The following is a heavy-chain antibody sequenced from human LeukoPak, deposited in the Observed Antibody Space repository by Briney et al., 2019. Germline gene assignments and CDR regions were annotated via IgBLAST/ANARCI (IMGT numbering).Heavy chain of an antibody. CDR1: GFTFSSYA. CDR2: ISSNGGST. CDR3: ARGGYGASTPYYMDV. V-gene: IGHV3-64*01. J-gene: IGHJ6*03. D-gene: IGHD1-26*01. Sequence: HSGGSLRLSCAASGFTFSSYAMNWVRQAPGKGLEYVSAISSNGGSTYYANSVKGRSTISRDNSKNTLYLQMGSLRAEDMAVYYCARGGYGASTPYYMDVWGKGTTVTVSS.